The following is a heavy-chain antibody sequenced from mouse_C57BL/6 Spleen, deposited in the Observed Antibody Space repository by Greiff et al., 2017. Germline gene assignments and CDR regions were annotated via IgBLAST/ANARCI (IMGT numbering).Heavy chain of an antibody. CDR3: ARQSGPHYYFDY. D-gene: IGHD3-1*01. J-gene: IGHJ2*01. Sequence: DVKLQESGGGLVQPGGSLKLSCAASGFTFSDYYMYWVRQTPEKRLEWVAYISNGGGSTYYPDTVKGRFTISRDNAKNTLYLQMSRLKSEDTAMYYCARQSGPHYYFDYWGQGTTLTVSS. V-gene: IGHV5-12*01. CDR2: ISNGGGST. CDR1: GFTFSDYY.